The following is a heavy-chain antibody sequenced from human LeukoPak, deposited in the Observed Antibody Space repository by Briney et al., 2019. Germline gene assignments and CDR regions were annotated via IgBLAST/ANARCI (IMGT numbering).Heavy chain of an antibody. Sequence: SVKVSCKASGGTFSSYAISWVRQAPGQGLEWMGRIIPIFGTANYAQKFQGRVTITTDEYTSTAYMELSSLRSEDTAVYYCARDGMDYDSRDGNFDIWGQGTMVTVSS. CDR2: IIPIFGTA. V-gene: IGHV1-69*05. J-gene: IGHJ3*02. D-gene: IGHD3-22*01. CDR3: ARDGMDYDSRDGNFDI. CDR1: GGTFSSYA.